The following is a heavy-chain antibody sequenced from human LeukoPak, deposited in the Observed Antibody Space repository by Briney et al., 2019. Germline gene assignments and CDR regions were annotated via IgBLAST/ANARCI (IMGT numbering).Heavy chain of an antibody. V-gene: IGHV3-53*01. J-gene: IGHJ4*02. Sequence: GGSLRLSCVVPGVALINNNLSWVRQAPGKGLEWVSVINNVGATYYADSVRGRFTISRDNSKNTLLLQMSSLRAEDTAVYYCAREWANWGQGTLVTVSS. D-gene: IGHD1-26*01. CDR2: INNVGAT. CDR3: AREWAN. CDR1: GVALINNN.